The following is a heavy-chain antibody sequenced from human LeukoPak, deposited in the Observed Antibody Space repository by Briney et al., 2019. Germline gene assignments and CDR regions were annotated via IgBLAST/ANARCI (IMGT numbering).Heavy chain of an antibody. D-gene: IGHD2-2*03. CDR2: ISSSSSYI. V-gene: IGHV3-21*04. Sequence: GGSLRLSCAASGFTFSSYSMNWVRQAPGKGLEWVSSISSSSSYIYYADSVKGRFTISRDNAKNSLYLQMNSLRAEDTAVYYCARDGFRGAFDIWGQGTMVTVSS. J-gene: IGHJ3*02. CDR1: GFTFSSYS. CDR3: ARDGFRGAFDI.